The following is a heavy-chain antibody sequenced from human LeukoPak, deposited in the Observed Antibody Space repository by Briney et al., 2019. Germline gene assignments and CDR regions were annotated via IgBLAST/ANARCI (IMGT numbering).Heavy chain of an antibody. V-gene: IGHV3-11*01. J-gene: IGHJ2*01. CDR1: GFIFSDYY. Sequence: GGSLRLTCAATGFIFSDYYMSWIRQAPGKGLEWISYLTSRSSGSTKYYADSVKGRFSISRDNAKNSLYLQMNSLRVEDTAVYHCARIPAWLGAFGYFDLWGRGTLLTASS. CDR2: LTSRSSGSTK. CDR3: ARIPAWLGAFGYFDL. D-gene: IGHD3-10*01.